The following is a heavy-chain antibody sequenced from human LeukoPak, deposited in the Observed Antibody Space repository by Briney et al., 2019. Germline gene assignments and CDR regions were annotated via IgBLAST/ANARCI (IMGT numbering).Heavy chain of an antibody. D-gene: IGHD5-18*01. CDR1: GVSISSYS. V-gene: IGHV4-4*07. Sequence: SETLSLTCTVSGVSISSYSWSWLRQPAGKGLEWIGRIYTSGSTNYNPSLKSRVTMSVDTSKNQFSLKLSSVTAADTAVYYCARDTYNYGSSAYYFDYWGQGTLVTVSS. J-gene: IGHJ4*02. CDR3: ARDTYNYGSSAYYFDY. CDR2: IYTSGST.